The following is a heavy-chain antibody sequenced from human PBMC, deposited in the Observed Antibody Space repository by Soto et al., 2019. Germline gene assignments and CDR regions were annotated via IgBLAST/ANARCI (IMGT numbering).Heavy chain of an antibody. J-gene: IGHJ5*02. Sequence: ASVKVSCKASGYTFTSYYMHWVRQAPGKGLEWMGIINPSGGSTSYAQKFQGRVTMTRDTSTSTVYMELSSLRPEDTAVYYCARDGGQWLVPWYWFDPWGQGTLVTVSS. CDR1: GYTFTSYY. V-gene: IGHV1-46*03. CDR2: INPSGGST. CDR3: ARDGGQWLVPWYWFDP. D-gene: IGHD6-19*01.